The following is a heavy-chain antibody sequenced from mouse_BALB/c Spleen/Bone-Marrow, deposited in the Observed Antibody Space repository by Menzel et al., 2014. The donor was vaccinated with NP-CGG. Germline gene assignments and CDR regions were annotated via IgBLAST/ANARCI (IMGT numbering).Heavy chain of an antibody. V-gene: IGHV1S135*01. J-gene: IGHJ4*01. D-gene: IGHD2-2*01. CDR2: IDPYNGGT. Sequence: EVQLQQSGPELVKPGASVKVSCKASGCSFTDYNMYWVKQSHGKSLEWIGCIDPYNGGTSYNQKFKGKATLTVDKSSSTAFMHLNSLTSEDSAVYYCARSGGYQPLYAMDYWGQGTSVTVSS. CDR1: GCSFTDYN. CDR3: ARSGGYQPLYAMDY.